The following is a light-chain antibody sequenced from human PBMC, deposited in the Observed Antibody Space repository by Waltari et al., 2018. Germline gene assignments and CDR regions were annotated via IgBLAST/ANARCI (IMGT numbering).Light chain of an antibody. J-gene: IGKJ4*01. CDR3: QQGHHYPLT. Sequence: IQMTQSPSSLSASVGDAVTITCQASQGIGNDLDWYQQKPGKAPKLLIYRASSLQSGIPSRFSGSGSGTDFTLTISSLQPEDFATYYCQQGHHYPLTFGGGTKVEIK. CDR2: RAS. V-gene: IGKV1-6*01. CDR1: QGIGND.